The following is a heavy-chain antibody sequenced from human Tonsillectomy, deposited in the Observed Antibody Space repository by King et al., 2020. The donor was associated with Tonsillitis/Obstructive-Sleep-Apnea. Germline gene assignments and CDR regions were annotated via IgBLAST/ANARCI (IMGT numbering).Heavy chain of an antibody. CDR2: ISGYNGNT. Sequence: QLVQSGAEVKEPGASVKVSCRASGYTFTSYGINWVRQAPGQGLEGRGWISGYNGNTKYSKKLQGRLTMTTDTSTSTAYMELRSLRSDDTAVYYCARDSSNTPLNWFDPWGQGTLVTVSS. CDR1: GYTFTSYG. D-gene: IGHD2-8*01. CDR3: ARDSSNTPLNWFDP. V-gene: IGHV1-18*01. J-gene: IGHJ5*02.